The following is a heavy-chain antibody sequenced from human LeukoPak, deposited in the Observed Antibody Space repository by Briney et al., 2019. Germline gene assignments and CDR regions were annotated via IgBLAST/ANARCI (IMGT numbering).Heavy chain of an antibody. CDR3: AKGGATVIDY. V-gene: IGHV3-74*01. D-gene: IGHD4-17*01. CDR2: INSDGIST. Sequence: GGSLRLSCAASGFTFSSYWMHWVRQAPGKGLVRVSRINSDGISTSYADSVKGRFTISRDNAKNTLYLQMNSPRADDTAVYYCAKGGATVIDYWGQGTLVTVSS. J-gene: IGHJ4*02. CDR1: GFTFSSYW.